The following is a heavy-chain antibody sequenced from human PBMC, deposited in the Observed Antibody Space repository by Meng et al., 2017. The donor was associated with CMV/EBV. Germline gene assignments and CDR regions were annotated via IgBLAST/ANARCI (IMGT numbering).Heavy chain of an antibody. CDR2: ISWNSGSI. J-gene: IGHJ4*02. D-gene: IGHD2-8*02. V-gene: IGHV3-9*01. CDR3: AKAGAPTRAVDD. Sequence: SLKISCAASGFTFDDYAMHWVRQAPGKGLEWVSGISWNSGSIGYADSVKGRFTISRDNAKNSLYLQMNSLRAEDTALYYCAKAGAPTRAVDDWGQGTKVTVSS. CDR1: GFTFDDYA.